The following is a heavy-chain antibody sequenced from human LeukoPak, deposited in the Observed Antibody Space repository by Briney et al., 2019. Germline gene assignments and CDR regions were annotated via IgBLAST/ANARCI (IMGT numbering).Heavy chain of an antibody. D-gene: IGHD1-26*01. CDR1: GGSFGGYY. J-gene: IGHJ4*02. Sequence: ASETLSLTCAVYGGSFGGYYWSWIRQPPGKGLEWIGEINHSGSTNYNPSLKSRVTISVDTSKNQFSLKLSSVTAADTAVYYCARAIVGATGYWGQGTLVTVSS. CDR3: ARAIVGATGY. V-gene: IGHV4-34*01. CDR2: INHSGST.